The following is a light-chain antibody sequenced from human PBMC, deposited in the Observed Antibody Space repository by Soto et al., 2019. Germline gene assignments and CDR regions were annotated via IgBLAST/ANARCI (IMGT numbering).Light chain of an antibody. V-gene: IGKV3-11*01. J-gene: IGKJ5*01. Sequence: EIVMTQSPATLSVSQGERATLSCRASQSVSSNLAWYQQKPGQAPRLLIYGASTRATGIPARFSGSGSGTDFTLTISSLEPEDFAVYYCQQRSNWPLTFGQGTRLEI. CDR2: GAS. CDR3: QQRSNWPLT. CDR1: QSVSSN.